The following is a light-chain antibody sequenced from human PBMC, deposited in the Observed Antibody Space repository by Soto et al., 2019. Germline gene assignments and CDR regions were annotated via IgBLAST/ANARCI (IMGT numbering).Light chain of an antibody. J-gene: IGKJ1*01. CDR1: QSISSW. V-gene: IGKV1-5*03. CDR3: QQYNSYWT. Sequence: DIQMNQSPSTLSANVGDRVTITFRASQSISSWLAWYQQKPGKAPKLLIYKASSLESGVPSRFSGSGSGTEFTLTISSLQPDDFATYYCQQYNSYWTFGQGTKVDI. CDR2: KAS.